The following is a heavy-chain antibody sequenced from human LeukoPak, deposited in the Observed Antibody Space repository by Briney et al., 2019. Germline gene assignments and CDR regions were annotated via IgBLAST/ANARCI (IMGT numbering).Heavy chain of an antibody. CDR2: INSDGSST. V-gene: IGHV3-74*01. CDR1: GFTFSSYW. CDR3: ARDALDYGDYPSLYYFDY. Sequence: PGGSLRLSCAASGFTFSSYWMHWVRQAPGQGLVWVSRINSDGSSTSYADSVKGRFTISRDNAKNTLYLQMNSRRAEDTAVYYCARDALDYGDYPSLYYFDYWGQGTLVTVSS. D-gene: IGHD4-17*01. J-gene: IGHJ4*02.